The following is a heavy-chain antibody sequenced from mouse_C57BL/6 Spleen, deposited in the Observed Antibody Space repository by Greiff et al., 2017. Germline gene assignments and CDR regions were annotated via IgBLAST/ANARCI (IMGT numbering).Heavy chain of an antibody. CDR2: IYPGDGDT. Sequence: QVQLKESGPELVKPGASVKISCKASGYAFSSSWMNWVKQRPGKGLEWIGRIYPGDGDTNYNGKFKGKATLTADKSSSTAYMQLSSLTSEDSAVYFCARNYGSSYGYAMDYWGQGTSVTVSP. D-gene: IGHD1-1*01. V-gene: IGHV1-82*01. J-gene: IGHJ4*01. CDR3: ARNYGSSYGYAMDY. CDR1: GYAFSSSW.